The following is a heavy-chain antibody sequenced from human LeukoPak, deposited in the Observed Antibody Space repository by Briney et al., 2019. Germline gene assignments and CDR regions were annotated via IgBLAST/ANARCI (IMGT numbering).Heavy chain of an antibody. V-gene: IGHV3-7*01. CDR3: ARATGWYPDY. CDR1: GFTFSSYA. CDR2: MKQDGSEI. D-gene: IGHD6-19*01. Sequence: GGSLRLSCAASGFTFSSYAMSWIRQAPGKGLEWVANMKQDGSEINYVGSVKGRFTISRDNAKNSLYLQMNSLRVEDTAVYYCARATGWYPDYWGQGTLVTVSS. J-gene: IGHJ4*02.